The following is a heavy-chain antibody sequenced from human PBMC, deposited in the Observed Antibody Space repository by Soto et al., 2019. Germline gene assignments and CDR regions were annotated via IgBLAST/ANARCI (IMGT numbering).Heavy chain of an antibody. Sequence: PSETLSLTCAVYGGSFSGYYWSWIRQPPGKGLEWIGEINHSGSTNYNPSLKSRVTISVDTSKNQFSLKLSSVTAADTAVYYCPRDKRFITMVGGVTKTWFDPWGQGTRAT. J-gene: IGHJ5*02. CDR3: PRDKRFITMVGGVTKTWFDP. CDR2: INHSGST. V-gene: IGHV4-34*01. CDR1: GGSFSGYY. D-gene: IGHD3-10*01.